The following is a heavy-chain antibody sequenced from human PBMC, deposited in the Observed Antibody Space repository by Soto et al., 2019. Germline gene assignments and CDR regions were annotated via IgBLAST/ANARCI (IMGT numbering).Heavy chain of an antibody. CDR1: GYSFTSYD. CDR2: MNPNSGST. CDR3: ARVSFNALLRFPFDL. D-gene: IGHD5-12*01. V-gene: IGHV1-8*01. Sequence: QVQLVQSGAEVKKPGASVKVSCKASGYSFTSYDVNWVRQASGQGLEWMGWMNPNSGSTVIAQKFQRRGTMTRDSSISTAYMELSSLRPDDSAIYYCARVSFNALLRFPFDLWGQGTEVTVSS. J-gene: IGHJ4*02.